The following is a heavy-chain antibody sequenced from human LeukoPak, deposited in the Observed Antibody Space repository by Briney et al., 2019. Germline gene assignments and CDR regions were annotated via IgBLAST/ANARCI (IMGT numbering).Heavy chain of an antibody. D-gene: IGHD5-12*01. V-gene: IGHV3-48*01. CDR1: GFTFSSYS. Sequence: GGSLRLSCAASGFTFSSYSMNWVRQAPGKGLEWVSYISSSSTIYYADSVKGRFTISRDNAKNSLYLQMKSLRAEDTAVYYCARDYIVGDYWGQGTLVTVSS. J-gene: IGHJ4*02. CDR3: ARDYIVGDY. CDR2: ISSSSTI.